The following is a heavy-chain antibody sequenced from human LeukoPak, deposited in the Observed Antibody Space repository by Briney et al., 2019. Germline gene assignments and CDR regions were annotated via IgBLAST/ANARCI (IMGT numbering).Heavy chain of an antibody. D-gene: IGHD5-12*01. CDR1: GFTFSGYS. CDR3: ARALGYSGYDAFDI. CDR2: ISSSSSYI. V-gene: IGHV3-21*01. J-gene: IGHJ3*02. Sequence: GGSLRLSCTASGFTFSGYSMNWIRQAPGKGLEWVSSISSSSSYIYYADSLKGRFTISRDNAKNSLYLQMNSLRAEDTAVYYCARALGYSGYDAFDIWGQGTMVTVSS.